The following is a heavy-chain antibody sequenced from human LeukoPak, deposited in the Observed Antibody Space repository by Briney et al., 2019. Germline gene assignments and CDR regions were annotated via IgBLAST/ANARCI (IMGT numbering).Heavy chain of an antibody. Sequence: ASVKVSCKASGFTFTGYYMHWVRQAPGQGHEWMGWISPKSGDTNYAQNFQGRVTMTRDTSISTAYMELSRLTSDDTAVYYCARGRDKTTSPAIDYWGQGTLVTVSS. CDR1: GFTFTGYY. D-gene: IGHD2-2*01. CDR3: ARGRDKTTSPAIDY. CDR2: ISPKSGDT. V-gene: IGHV1-2*02. J-gene: IGHJ4*02.